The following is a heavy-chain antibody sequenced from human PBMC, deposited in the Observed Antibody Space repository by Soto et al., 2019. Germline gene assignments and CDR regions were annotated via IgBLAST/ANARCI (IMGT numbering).Heavy chain of an antibody. CDR3: AKKYSYDAVGYYSRDAFDM. D-gene: IGHD3-22*01. Sequence: EVQLLESGGGLVQPGGSLRLSCAASGFTFNSYAMTWVRQAPGRGLELVSAISGSGGSRYYADSVQGRFIISRENSKNTVYLQMNSLRAEDTAVYFCAKKYSYDAVGYYSRDAFDMWGQGTMVTVSS. J-gene: IGHJ3*02. CDR2: ISGSGGSR. V-gene: IGHV3-23*01. CDR1: GFTFNSYA.